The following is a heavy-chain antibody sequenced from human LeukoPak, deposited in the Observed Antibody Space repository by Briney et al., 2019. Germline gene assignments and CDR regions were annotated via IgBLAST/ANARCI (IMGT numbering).Heavy chain of an antibody. CDR3: AREAYNWNYYYYGMDV. D-gene: IGHD1-20*01. CDR2: INPNSGGT. CDR1: GYTFTGYY. Sequence: ASAKVSCKASGYTFTGYYMHWVRQAPGQGLEWMGWINPNSGGTNYAQKFQGRVTMTRDTSISTAYMELSRLRSDDTAVYYCAREAYNWNYYYYGMDVWGQGTTVTVSS. J-gene: IGHJ6*02. V-gene: IGHV1-2*02.